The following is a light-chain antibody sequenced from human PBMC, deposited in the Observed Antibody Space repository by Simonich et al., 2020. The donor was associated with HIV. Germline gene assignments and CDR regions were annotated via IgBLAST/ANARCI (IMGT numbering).Light chain of an antibody. CDR1: QSVNSN. CDR3: QQYNNWLT. Sequence: EIVMTQSPVTLSVSPGERATLSCRASQSVNSNLAWYQQKPGQAPRLLIYGASTRATGIPARFSGSGSGTEFTLTISSMQSEDFAVYCCQQYNNWLTFGGGTKVEIK. J-gene: IGKJ4*01. CDR2: GAS. V-gene: IGKV3-15*01.